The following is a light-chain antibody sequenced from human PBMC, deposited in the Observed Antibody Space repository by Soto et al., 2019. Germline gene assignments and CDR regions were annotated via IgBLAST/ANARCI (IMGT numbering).Light chain of an antibody. CDR2: EDN. J-gene: IGLJ2*01. Sequence: NFMLTQPHSVSESPGKTATISCTRSSGSIASNYVQWYQQRPGSAPTTVIYEDNQRPSGVPDRFSGSIDSSSNSASLTISGLKTEDEADYYCQSYDSSSVVFGGGTQLTVL. CDR3: QSYDSSSVV. CDR1: SGSIASNY. V-gene: IGLV6-57*04.